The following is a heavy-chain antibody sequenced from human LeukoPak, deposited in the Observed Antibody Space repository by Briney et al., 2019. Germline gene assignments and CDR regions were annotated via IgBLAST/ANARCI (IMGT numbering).Heavy chain of an antibody. CDR3: ARTYCSSTSCYTFDY. J-gene: IGHJ4*02. D-gene: IGHD2-2*01. V-gene: IGHV1-18*04. CDR2: ISAYNGNT. CDR1: GYTFTTYY. Sequence: ASVKVSCKASGYTFTTYYIHWVRQAPGQELEWMGWISAYNGNTNYAQKLQGRVTMTTDTSTSTAYMELRSLRSDDTAVYYCARTYCSSTSCYTFDYWGQGTLVTVSS.